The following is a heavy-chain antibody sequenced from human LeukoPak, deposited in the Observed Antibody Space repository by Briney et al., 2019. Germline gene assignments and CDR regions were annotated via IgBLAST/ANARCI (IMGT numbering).Heavy chain of an antibody. CDR1: GFTFSSYA. D-gene: IGHD2/OR15-2a*01. J-gene: IGHJ4*02. V-gene: IGHV3-23*01. CDR3: AKLLYGFLLRSLPDY. CDR2: ISGSGGST. Sequence: GGSLRLSCAASGFTFSSYAMSWVRQAPGKGLEWVSAISGSGGSTYYADSVKGRFTISRDNYKNTLYLQMNSLRAEDRAVYYCAKLLYGFLLRSLPDYWGQGTLVTLFS.